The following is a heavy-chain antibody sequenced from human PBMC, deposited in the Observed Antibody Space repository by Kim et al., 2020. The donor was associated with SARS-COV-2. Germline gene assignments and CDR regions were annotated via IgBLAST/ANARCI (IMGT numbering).Heavy chain of an antibody. J-gene: IGHJ4*02. Sequence: FPGRVTITRDTSASTAYLELSSLRSEDTAVYYCARVAATRTTVRGAAFDYWGQGTLVTVSS. V-gene: IGHV1-3*01. D-gene: IGHD4-17*01. CDR3: ARVAATRTTVRGAAFDY.